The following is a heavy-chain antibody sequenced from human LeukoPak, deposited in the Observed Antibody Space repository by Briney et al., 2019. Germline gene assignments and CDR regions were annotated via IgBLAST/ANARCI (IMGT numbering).Heavy chain of an antibody. V-gene: IGHV4-59*01. CDR2: IYYSGST. CDR3: ARDDHDGISY. Sequence: PSETLSLTCTVSGGSISSYYWSWIRQPPGKGLEWIGYIYYSGSTNYNPSLKSRVTISVDTSKNQFSPKLSSVTAADTAVYYCARDDHDGISYWGQGTLVTVSS. CDR1: GGSISSYY. D-gene: IGHD1-1*01. J-gene: IGHJ4*02.